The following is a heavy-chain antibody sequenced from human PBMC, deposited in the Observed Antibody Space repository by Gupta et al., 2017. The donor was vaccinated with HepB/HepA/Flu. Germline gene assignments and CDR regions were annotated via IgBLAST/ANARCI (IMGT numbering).Heavy chain of an antibody. Sequence: QLQLQESGPGLVKPSETLSLTCNVSGGSISMRSYYWGWLRQSPGKRLQWIGSIYYSGNTYYNPSLKRRITIYVDTSKTQFALKLNSVTAADTAVYYCARPSYGDYMFAVDDWGHGTPVIVSS. CDR1: GGSISMRSYY. J-gene: IGHJ4*01. CDR2: IYYSGNT. D-gene: IGHD4-17*01. CDR3: ARPSYGDYMFAVDD. V-gene: IGHV4-39*01.